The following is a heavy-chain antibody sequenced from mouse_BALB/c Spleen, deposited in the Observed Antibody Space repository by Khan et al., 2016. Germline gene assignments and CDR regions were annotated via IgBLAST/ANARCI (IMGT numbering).Heavy chain of an antibody. CDR2: IDPYNGDT. CDR1: GYAFTSYN. Sequence: VQLQQSGPELVKPGASVTVSCKASGYAFTSYNMYWVKQSLGKSLEWIGYIDPYNGDTNYNQKFKGKATLTVDKSSSTAYMHLNSLTSGDSAVYYCASDLLWYAMDYWGQGTSVTVSS. J-gene: IGHJ4*01. D-gene: IGHD2-1*01. CDR3: ASDLLWYAMDY. V-gene: IGHV1S135*01.